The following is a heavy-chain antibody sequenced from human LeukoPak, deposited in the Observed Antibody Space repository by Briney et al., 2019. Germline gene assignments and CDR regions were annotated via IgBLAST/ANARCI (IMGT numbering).Heavy chain of an antibody. CDR1: GFTFRSHA. CDR3: AKDFRIGYSAHFDY. CDR2: IYENGGTT. Sequence: GGSLRLSCVGSGFTFRSHAMSWVRQAPEKGLEFVSGIYENGGTTYYADSVKGRFSISRDNSKNTLHLQMDSLRGEDTAVYYCAKDFRIGYSAHFDYWGQGALVTVSS. J-gene: IGHJ4*02. V-gene: IGHV3-23*01. D-gene: IGHD2-21*01.